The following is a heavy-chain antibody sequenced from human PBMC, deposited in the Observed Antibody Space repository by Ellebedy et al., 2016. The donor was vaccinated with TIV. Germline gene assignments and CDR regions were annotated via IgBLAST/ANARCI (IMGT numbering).Heavy chain of an antibody. CDR1: GYTFTGYY. D-gene: IGHD5-12*01. CDR2: INPNSGGT. CDR3: ARDGQEWLRNWFDP. V-gene: IGHV1-2*02. Sequence: AASVKVSCKASGYTFTGYYMHWVRQAPGQGLEWMGWINPNSGGTNYAQKFQGRVTMTRDTSISTAYMELSRLRSDDTAVYYCARDGQEWLRNWFDPWGQGTLVTVSS. J-gene: IGHJ5*02.